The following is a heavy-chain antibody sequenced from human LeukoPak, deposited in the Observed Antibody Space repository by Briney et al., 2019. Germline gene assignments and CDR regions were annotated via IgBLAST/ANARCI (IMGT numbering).Heavy chain of an antibody. V-gene: IGHV4-39*07. J-gene: IGHJ4*02. D-gene: IGHD5-18*01. CDR1: DGSISSSSYY. CDR3: ARDRGGYTYSHDY. Sequence: SETLSLTCTVSDGSISSSSYYWGWIRQPPEKGLEWIGEIYHDGSTNYNPSLKSRVTISMDKSKNQLSLKLNFVTAADTAVYYCARDRGGYTYSHDYWGQGTLVTVSS. CDR2: IYHDGST.